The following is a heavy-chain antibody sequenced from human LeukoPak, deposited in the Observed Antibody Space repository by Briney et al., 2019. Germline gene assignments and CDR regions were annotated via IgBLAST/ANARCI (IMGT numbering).Heavy chain of an antibody. CDR3: TYSPTGWPVND. CDR2: IDWDDAK. Sequence: EAGPTVVNPTHTLTLTCTFSGVSLTTSAVGVGWIRQPPGKAQEWLTLIDWDDAKRYSPSLKSTLPSTKDTSKHQVVLTVTNMNPVDTSTYHCTYSPTGWPVNDWGQGTLVTVSS. D-gene: IGHD6-19*01. J-gene: IGHJ4*02. CDR1: GVSLTTSAVG. V-gene: IGHV2-5*02.